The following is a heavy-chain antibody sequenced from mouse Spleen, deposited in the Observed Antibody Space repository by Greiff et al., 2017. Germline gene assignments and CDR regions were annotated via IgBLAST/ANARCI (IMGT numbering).Heavy chain of an antibody. CDR1: GYTFTSYG. Sequence: VQLQQSGAELARPGASVKLSCKASGYTFTSYGISWVKQRTGQGLEWIGEIYPRSGNTYYNEKFKGKATLTADKSSSTAYMELRSLTSEDSAVYFCASPFTTVVAYYAMDYRGQGTSVTVSS. D-gene: IGHD1-1*01. J-gene: IGHJ4*01. V-gene: IGHV1-81*01. CDR2: IYPRSGNT. CDR3: ASPFTTVVAYYAMDY.